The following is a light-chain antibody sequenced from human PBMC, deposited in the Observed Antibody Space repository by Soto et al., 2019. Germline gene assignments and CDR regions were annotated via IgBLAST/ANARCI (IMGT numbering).Light chain of an antibody. CDR3: QHYNNWPFS. J-gene: IGKJ3*01. V-gene: IGKV3-15*01. CDR2: GSS. CDR1: ETISTN. Sequence: EIVLTQSPATLSVSPGERATLSCRATETISTNLAWFQRKPGQPPRLLIYGSSTRATGVPDRFSGSGSGTEFNLTISSLQSDDFAVYHCQHYNNWPFSFGPGTKVDIK.